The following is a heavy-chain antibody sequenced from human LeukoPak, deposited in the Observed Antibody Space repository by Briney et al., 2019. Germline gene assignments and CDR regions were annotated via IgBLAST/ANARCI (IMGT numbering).Heavy chain of an antibody. CDR2: ISGSGGST. CDR1: GFTFSSYW. D-gene: IGHD3-22*01. Sequence: GGSLRLSCAASGFTFSSYWMSWVRQAPGKGLEWVSAISGSGGSTYYADSVKGRFTISRDNSKNTLYLQMNSLRAEDTAVYYCAKTRDDYYDSSGYYYFDYWGQGTLVTVSS. J-gene: IGHJ4*02. CDR3: AKTRDDYYDSSGYYYFDY. V-gene: IGHV3-23*01.